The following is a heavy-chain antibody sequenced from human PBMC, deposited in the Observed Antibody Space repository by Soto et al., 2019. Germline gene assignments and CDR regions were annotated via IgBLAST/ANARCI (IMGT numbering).Heavy chain of an antibody. CDR1: GFTFSSYS. D-gene: IGHD3-22*01. CDR3: ARDPGHSSGYYSVGPFDP. Sequence: PGGSLRLSCAASGFTFSSYSMNWVRQAPGKGLEWVSYISSSSSTIYYADSVKGRFTISRDNAKNSLYLQMNSLRDEDTAVYYCARDPGHSSGYYSVGPFDPWGQVTLVTVSS. V-gene: IGHV3-48*02. CDR2: ISSSSSTI. J-gene: IGHJ5*02.